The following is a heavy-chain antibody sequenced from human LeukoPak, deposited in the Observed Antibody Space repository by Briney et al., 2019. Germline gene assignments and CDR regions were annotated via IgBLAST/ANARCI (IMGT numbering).Heavy chain of an antibody. J-gene: IGHJ6*02. CDR1: GGSISSGDYY. CDR2: IHFSGSS. CDR3: VRFDYYFGVDV. V-gene: IGHV4-30-4*01. Sequence: PSETLSLTCTVSGGSISSGDYYWSWIRQPPGQGLEWIGYIHFSGSSYHNPSLKSRLTISMDTSENHFSLKLSSVTPADTAIYYCVRFDYYFGVDVWGQGTTVTVSS. D-gene: IGHD3-16*01.